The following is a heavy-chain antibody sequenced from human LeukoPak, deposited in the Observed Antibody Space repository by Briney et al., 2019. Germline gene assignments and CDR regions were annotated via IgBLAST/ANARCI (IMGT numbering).Heavy chain of an antibody. V-gene: IGHV3-7*04. J-gene: IGHJ4*02. Sequence: GGSLRLSCAASGFIFSNYWMNWVRQAPGKGLEWVANIKPDGSGKYYVDSVKGRFTISRDNAKDSLYLQMNSLRAKDTAVYYCARENFEYWGQGALVTVSS. CDR3: ARENFEY. CDR1: GFIFSNYW. CDR2: IKPDGSGK.